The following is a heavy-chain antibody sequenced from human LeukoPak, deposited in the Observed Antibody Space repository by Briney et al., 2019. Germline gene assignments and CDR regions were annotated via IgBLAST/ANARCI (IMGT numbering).Heavy chain of an antibody. D-gene: IGHD5/OR15-5a*01. CDR3: ARGCVYDYRGNNWFDP. Sequence: SVKVSCKASGYTFTHNYIHWLRQAPGPGLEWMGWMDSNSGGTKYAQKFQGRVTMTRDTSISTAYMELTRLGFDDTAVYYCARGCVYDYRGNNWFDPWGQGTPVTVSS. J-gene: IGHJ5*02. CDR2: MDSNSGGT. CDR1: GYTFTHNY. V-gene: IGHV1-2*02.